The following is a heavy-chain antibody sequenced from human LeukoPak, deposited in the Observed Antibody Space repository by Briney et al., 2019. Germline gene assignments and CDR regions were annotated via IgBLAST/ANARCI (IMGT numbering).Heavy chain of an antibody. Sequence: GGPLRLSCAASGFTFDDYAMHWVRQPPGKGLEWVSGISWNSGNIGYAGSVKGRFTISRDNAKNSLYLQMNSLRAEDTALYYCAKGPPLRDYGMDVWGQGTTVTVSS. CDR2: ISWNSGNI. J-gene: IGHJ6*02. CDR1: GFTFDDYA. D-gene: IGHD2-21*02. CDR3: AKGPPLRDYGMDV. V-gene: IGHV3-9*01.